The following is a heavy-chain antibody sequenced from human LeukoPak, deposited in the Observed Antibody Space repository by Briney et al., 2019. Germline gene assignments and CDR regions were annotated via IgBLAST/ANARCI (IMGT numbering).Heavy chain of an antibody. J-gene: IGHJ4*02. V-gene: IGHV3-74*01. CDR2: INSDGSTT. CDR3: VGGSYYFDY. Sequence: PGGSLRLSCAASGFTFSSYWMHWVRQAPGKGLVWVSRINSDGSTTSYADSVKGRITISRDNAKNTLYLRMNSLRAEDTAVYYCVGGSYYFDYWGQGTLVTVSS. D-gene: IGHD1-26*01. CDR1: GFTFSSYW.